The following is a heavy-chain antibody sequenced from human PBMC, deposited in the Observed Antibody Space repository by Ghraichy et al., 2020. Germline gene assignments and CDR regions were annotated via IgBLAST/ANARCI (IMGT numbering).Heavy chain of an antibody. CDR1: GFIFSGFW. J-gene: IGHJ6*02. CDR2: IYSDGSGT. D-gene: IGHD3-10*01. V-gene: IGHV3-74*01. Sequence: GESLNISCAASGFIFSGFWMHWVRQAPGKGLVWVSRIYSDGSGTCYADSVKGRFTISRDNGKNTLYLQMNTLRAEDTAVYYCARDRARGMDVWGQGTTVTVSS. CDR3: ARDRARGMDV.